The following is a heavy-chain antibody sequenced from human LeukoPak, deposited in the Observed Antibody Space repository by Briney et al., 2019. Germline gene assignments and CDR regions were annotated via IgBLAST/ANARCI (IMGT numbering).Heavy chain of an antibody. CDR1: GFTFSSYA. Sequence: GGSLRLSCAASGFTFSSYAMHWVRQAPGKGLEWVAVISYDGSNKYYADSVKGRFTISRDNSKDTLYLQMNSLRAEDTAVYYCARWGLGYCSSTSCYKNAFDIWGQGTMVTVSS. CDR3: ARWGLGYCSSTSCYKNAFDI. CDR2: ISYDGSNK. D-gene: IGHD2-2*02. V-gene: IGHV3-30*04. J-gene: IGHJ3*02.